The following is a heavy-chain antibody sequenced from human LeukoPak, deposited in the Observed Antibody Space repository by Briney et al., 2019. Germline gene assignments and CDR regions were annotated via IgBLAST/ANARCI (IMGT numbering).Heavy chain of an antibody. CDR3: ARAGFYASVNQYYYYYYMDV. CDR2: IYYSGDT. V-gene: IGHV4-39*07. J-gene: IGHJ6*03. CDR1: GDSFSSSSYS. Sequence: SETLSLTCTVSGDSFSSSSYSWGWIRQPPGKGLEWIGSIYYSGDTYYNPSLKSRVTTSIDTSKNQFSLKVTSVTAADAAVYYCARAGFYASVNQYYYYYYMDVWGTGTTVTVSS. D-gene: IGHD2/OR15-2a*01.